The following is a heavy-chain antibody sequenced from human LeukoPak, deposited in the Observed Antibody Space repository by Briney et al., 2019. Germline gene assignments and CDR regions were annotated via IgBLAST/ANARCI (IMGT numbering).Heavy chain of an antibody. CDR1: GYTFNSYD. Sequence: GASVKVSCKASGYTFNSYDISWVRQAPGQGLEWMAWISTYNGNTNYALKVQGRATMTTDTSTSTAYMELRSLRSDDTAVYYCAGDLRYFDWPPRFYYYYGMDVWGQGTTVTVSS. D-gene: IGHD3-9*01. CDR3: AGDLRYFDWPPRFYYYYGMDV. CDR2: ISTYNGNT. J-gene: IGHJ6*02. V-gene: IGHV1-18*01.